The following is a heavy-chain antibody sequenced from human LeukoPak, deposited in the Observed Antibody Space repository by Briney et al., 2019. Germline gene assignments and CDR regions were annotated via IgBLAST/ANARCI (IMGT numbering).Heavy chain of an antibody. D-gene: IGHD3-9*01. CDR3: ARMSSMQRFDWLLHDH. J-gene: IGHJ4*02. Sequence: GESLKISCKGSGYTFTGYWIGWVRQMPGKGLEWMGIIYPADSDARYSPSFQGQVTISADKSISTAYLQWSSLKASDTAIYYCARMSSMQRFDWLLHDHWGQGTLVTVSS. CDR2: IYPADSDA. CDR1: GYTFTGYW. V-gene: IGHV5-51*01.